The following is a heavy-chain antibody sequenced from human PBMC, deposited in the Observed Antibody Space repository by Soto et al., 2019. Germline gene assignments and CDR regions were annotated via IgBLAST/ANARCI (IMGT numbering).Heavy chain of an antibody. CDR1: GFTFSTYA. CDR2: ISDSGGRT. CDR3: AKFHGSGTYYNFPDY. J-gene: IGHJ4*02. V-gene: IGHV3-23*01. D-gene: IGHD3-10*01. Sequence: PGGSLRLSCAASGFTFSTYAMSWVRQAPGKGLEWVSTISDSGGRTYYAASVKGRFTISRDNSKNTLYLQMNSLSAEDTALYYCAKFHGSGTYYNFPDYWGQGTLVTVSS.